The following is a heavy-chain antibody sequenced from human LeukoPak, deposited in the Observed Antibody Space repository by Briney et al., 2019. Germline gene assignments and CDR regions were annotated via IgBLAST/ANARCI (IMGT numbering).Heavy chain of an antibody. CDR1: GFTFSDYY. J-gene: IGHJ4*02. V-gene: IGHV3-11*01. Sequence: NTGGSLRLSCAASGFTFSDYYMSWIRQAPGKGLEWVSYISSSGSTIYYADSVRGRFTISRDNAKNSLYLQMNSLRAEDTAVYYCAGRHSYDSSGYYYVWGQGTPVTVSS. CDR3: AGRHSYDSSGYYYV. CDR2: ISSSGSTI. D-gene: IGHD3-22*01.